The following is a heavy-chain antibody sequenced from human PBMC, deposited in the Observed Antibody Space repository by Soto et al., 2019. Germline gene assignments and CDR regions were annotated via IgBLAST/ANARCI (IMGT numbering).Heavy chain of an antibody. CDR1: GGTFTSYA. J-gene: IGHJ3*02. CDR3: ASPTIFGVSDAFDI. CDR2: IIPIFGTA. D-gene: IGHD3-3*01. V-gene: IGHV1-69*13. Sequence: SVKVSCKASGGTFTSYAISWVRQAPGQGLEWMGGIIPIFGTANYAQKFQGRVTITADESTSTAYVELSSLRSEDTAVYYCASPTIFGVSDAFDIWGQGTMVTVSS.